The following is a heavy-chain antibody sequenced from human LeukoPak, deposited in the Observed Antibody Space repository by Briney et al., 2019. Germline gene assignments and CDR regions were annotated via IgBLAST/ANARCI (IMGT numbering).Heavy chain of an antibody. D-gene: IGHD5-18*01. J-gene: IGHJ4*02. V-gene: IGHV3-9*01. CDR3: AKDSVGYSYDYIDY. CDR2: ISWKSGNI. Sequence: GGSLRLSCAASGFTFDDYAMHWVRQPPGKGLEWVSGISWKSGNIGYADSVKGRFTISRDNAKNFLYLQMNSLRAEDTALYYCAKDSVGYSYDYIDYWGQGTLVTVSS. CDR1: GFTFDDYA.